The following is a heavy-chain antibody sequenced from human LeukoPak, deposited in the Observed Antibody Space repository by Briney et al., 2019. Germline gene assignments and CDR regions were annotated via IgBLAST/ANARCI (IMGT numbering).Heavy chain of an antibody. V-gene: IGHV3-30*02. J-gene: IGHJ4*02. CDR2: IRYDGSNK. Sequence: GGSLRLSCAASGFTFSSYGMHWVRQAPGKGLEWVAFIRYDGSNKYYADSVKGRFTISRDNSKNTLYLQMNSLSSDDTAVYYCARAYYESSAYRHAVYFDYWGQGTLVTVSS. CDR3: ARAYYESSAYRHAVYFDY. D-gene: IGHD3-22*01. CDR1: GFTFSSYG.